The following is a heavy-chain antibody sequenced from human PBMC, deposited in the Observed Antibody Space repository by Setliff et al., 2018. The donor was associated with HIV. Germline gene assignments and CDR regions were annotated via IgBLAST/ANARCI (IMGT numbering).Heavy chain of an antibody. J-gene: IGHJ5*02. CDR2: IYTSGTT. V-gene: IGHV4-61*09. CDR1: GASINSGNYY. Sequence: SETLSLTCTVSGASINSGNYYWSWIRQPAGKGLEWIGHIYTSGTTVYNHSLKSRVAMSVDTSRNKFSLRLKSVTAADTAIYSCARGISTNAYWHGAPYNWFDPWCQGILVTVSS. D-gene: IGHD3-16*01. CDR3: ARGISTNAYWHGAPYNWFDP.